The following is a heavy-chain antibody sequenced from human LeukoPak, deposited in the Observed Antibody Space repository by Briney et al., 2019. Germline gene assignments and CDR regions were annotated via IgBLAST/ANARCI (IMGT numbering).Heavy chain of an antibody. CDR1: GFTFSSYA. V-gene: IGHV3-23*01. CDR3: AKVGYDFWSGYKGPFDP. CDR2: ISGSGGST. D-gene: IGHD3-3*01. Sequence: PGGSLRLSCAASGFTFSSYAMSWVRQAPGKGLEWVSAISGSGGSTYYADSVKGRFTISRDNSKNTLDLQMNSLRAEDTAVYYCAKVGYDFWSGYKGPFDPWGQGTLVTVSS. J-gene: IGHJ5*02.